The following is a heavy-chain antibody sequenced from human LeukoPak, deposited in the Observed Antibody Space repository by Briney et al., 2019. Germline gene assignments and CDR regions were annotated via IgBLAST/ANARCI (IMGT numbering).Heavy chain of an antibody. V-gene: IGHV3-74*01. CDR2: INRDGRST. CDR1: GFTFSNYW. D-gene: IGHD3-22*01. J-gene: IGHJ4*02. CDR3: AKGTYDSRGHFDY. Sequence: GGSLRLSCAASGFTFSNYWMHWVRQAPGKGLVWVSRINRDGRSTNYADSVKGRFTISRDNAKNTVFLQMNSLRAEDTAAYYCAKGTYDSRGHFDYWGQGTLVSVSS.